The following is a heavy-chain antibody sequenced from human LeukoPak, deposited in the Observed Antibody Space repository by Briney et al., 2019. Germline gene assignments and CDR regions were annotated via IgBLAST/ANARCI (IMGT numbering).Heavy chain of an antibody. Sequence: PGGSLRLSCAASGFTFSSYAMSWVRQAPAKGLEWVSTINGSGDRKYYTDSVKGRFPIPRVSSENTLYLQRNSLRGDDTAVYYCAKDPHSSPYYGPGYLGQGTRVTVSS. CDR1: GFTFSSYA. CDR2: INGSGDRK. J-gene: IGHJ4*02. D-gene: IGHD6-19*01. CDR3: AKDPHSSPYYGPGY. V-gene: IGHV3-23*01.